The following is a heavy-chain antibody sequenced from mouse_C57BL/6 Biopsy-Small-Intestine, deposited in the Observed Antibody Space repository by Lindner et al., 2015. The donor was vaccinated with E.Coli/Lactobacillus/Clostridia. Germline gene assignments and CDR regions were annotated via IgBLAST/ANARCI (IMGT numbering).Heavy chain of an antibody. CDR1: GFTFNTYA. D-gene: IGHD2-3*01. CDR2: IRSKSSNYAT. J-gene: IGHJ1*03. Sequence: QLQESGGGLVQPKGSLKLSCAASGFTFNTYAMHWVRQAPGKGLEWVARIRSKSSNYATFYAGSVKDRFTISRDDSQNMLYLQMNNLKTEDTAMYYCVRFYDDYYGGHFDVWGTGTTVTVSS. V-gene: IGHV10-3*01. CDR3: VRFYDDYYGGHFDV.